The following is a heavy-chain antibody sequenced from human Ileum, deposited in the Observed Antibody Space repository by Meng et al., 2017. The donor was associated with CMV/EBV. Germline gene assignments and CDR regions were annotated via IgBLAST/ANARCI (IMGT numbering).Heavy chain of an antibody. CDR1: GYTFTNYF. CDR3: ARGGYDDDRVNPSVY. J-gene: IGHJ4*02. V-gene: IGHV1-46*01. CDR2: INPSDATT. Sequence: QVPLVQSGAEVKKPGASVKVSCKTSGYTFTNYFMHWVRQAPGQGLEWVGIINPSDATTSYSQSFQGRVTVTRDTSTSTVYMELSNLRSEDTAVYYCARGGYDDDRVNPSVYWGQGTLVTVSS. D-gene: IGHD3-16*01.